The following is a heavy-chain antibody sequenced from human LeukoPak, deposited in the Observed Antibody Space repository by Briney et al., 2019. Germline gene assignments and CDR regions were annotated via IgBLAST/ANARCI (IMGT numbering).Heavy chain of an antibody. V-gene: IGHV1-8*01. J-gene: IGHJ6*03. Sequence: GASVKVSCKASGYTFTSYDINWVRQATGQGLEWMGWMNPNSGNTGYAQKFQGRVTMTRNTSISTAYMELSSLRSDDTAVYYCAREFCSTTSCSFSGYYYMDVWGKGTTVTVSS. D-gene: IGHD2-2*01. CDR1: GYTFTSYD. CDR2: MNPNSGNT. CDR3: AREFCSTTSCSFSGYYYMDV.